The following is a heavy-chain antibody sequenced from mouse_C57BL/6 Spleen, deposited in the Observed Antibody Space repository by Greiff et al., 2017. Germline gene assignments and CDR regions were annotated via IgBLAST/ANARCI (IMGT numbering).Heavy chain of an antibody. CDR2: INPNYGTT. CDR3: ASLITTVVARAMDY. Sequence: VQLMQSGPELVKPGASVKISCKASGYSFTDYNMNWVKQSNGKSLEWIGVINPNYGTTSYNQKFKGKATLTVDQSSSTAYMQLNSLTSEDSAVYYCASLITTVVARAMDYWGQGTSVTVSS. CDR1: GYSFTDYN. D-gene: IGHD1-1*01. J-gene: IGHJ4*01. V-gene: IGHV1-39*01.